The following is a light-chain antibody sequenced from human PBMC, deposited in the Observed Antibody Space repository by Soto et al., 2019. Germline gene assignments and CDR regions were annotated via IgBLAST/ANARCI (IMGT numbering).Light chain of an antibody. CDR1: QPVNSGY. CDR3: QVDGSSPTT. Sequence: IVLTQSPGTLSLSPGEGATLSCRASQPVNSGYLAWYQQKPGQAPRLLMYGVSTRDTGIPDRFSGSGGGTDFTLTIRGLEPGDVAVYYCQVDGSSPTTFGKGTKVEFK. CDR2: GVS. V-gene: IGKV3-20*01. J-gene: IGKJ1*01.